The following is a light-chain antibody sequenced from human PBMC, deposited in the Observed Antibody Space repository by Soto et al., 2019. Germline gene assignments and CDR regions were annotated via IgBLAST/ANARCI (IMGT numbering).Light chain of an antibody. CDR1: QSVSSN. Sequence: EIVVTQSPATLSVSPGERATLSCRASQSVSSNLAWYQQKPGQAPRLLIYGASTRATGIPARFSGSGSGTEFTLTISSLQSEDFAVYYCQQYNNWPLTFVGGTKVEIK. CDR2: GAS. V-gene: IGKV3-15*01. J-gene: IGKJ4*01. CDR3: QQYNNWPLT.